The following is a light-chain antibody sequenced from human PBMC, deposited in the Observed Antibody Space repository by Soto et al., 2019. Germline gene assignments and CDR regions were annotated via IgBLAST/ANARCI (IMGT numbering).Light chain of an antibody. V-gene: IGKV3-20*01. Sequence: IVLSQSPGTLSLSPGERATLSCRASQSVNSRLAWYQHKPGQAPRLLISGASSRATGIPDRISGSGSATYFTLTISRLEPEDFTVYYCQHNSWSPITFGQGTRLEIK. J-gene: IGKJ5*01. CDR2: GAS. CDR1: QSVNSR. CDR3: QHNSWSPIT.